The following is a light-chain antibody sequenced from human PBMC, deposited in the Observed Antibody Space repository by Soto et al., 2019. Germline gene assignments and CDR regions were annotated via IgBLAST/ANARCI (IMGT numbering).Light chain of an antibody. CDR3: QQYKSYPRT. V-gene: IGKV1-5*01. CDR2: DAS. J-gene: IGKJ2*01. CDR1: QSISSW. Sequence: DIQMTQSPSTLSASVGDRVTITCRASQSISSWLAWYQQKPGKAPKLLIYDASSLESGVPSRFSGSGSGTDFTLTINSLQPEDFATYYCQQYKSYPRTFGQGTKLEIK.